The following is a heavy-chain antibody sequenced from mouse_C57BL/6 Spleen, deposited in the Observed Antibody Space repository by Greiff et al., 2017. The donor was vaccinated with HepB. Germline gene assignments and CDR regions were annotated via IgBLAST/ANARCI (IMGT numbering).Heavy chain of an antibody. CDR1: GYSITSGYY. D-gene: IGHD3-3*01. J-gene: IGHJ2*01. V-gene: IGHV3-6*01. CDR3: ARVEGLGNYFDY. CDR2: ISYDGSN. Sequence: DVKLQESGPGLVKPSQSLSLTCSVTGYSITSGYYWNWIRQFPGNKLEWMGYISYDGSNNYNPSLKNRISITRDTSKNQFFLKLNSVTTEDTATYYCARVEGLGNYFDYWGQGTTLTVSS.